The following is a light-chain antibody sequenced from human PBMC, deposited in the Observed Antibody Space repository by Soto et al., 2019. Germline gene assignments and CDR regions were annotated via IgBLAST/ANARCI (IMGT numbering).Light chain of an antibody. V-gene: IGKV2-30*01. CDR1: QSLVYSDGDTY. CDR3: MQGTRWPPYT. CDR2: EVS. Sequence: DVVMPQSPLSLPVTLGQPASISCRSSQSLVYSDGDTYLSWFHQRPGQSPRRLIYEVSNRDSGVPDRFSGSGSGTDFTLKISRVEAEDVGVYYCMQGTRWPPYTFGQGTKLEVK. J-gene: IGKJ2*01.